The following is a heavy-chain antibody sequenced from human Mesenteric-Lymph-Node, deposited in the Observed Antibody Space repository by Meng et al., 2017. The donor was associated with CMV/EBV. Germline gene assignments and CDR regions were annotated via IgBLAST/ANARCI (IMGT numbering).Heavy chain of an antibody. CDR3: AKDHVVYYYGMDV. J-gene: IGHJ6*02. CDR2: ISGSGGTT. D-gene: IGHD3-16*01. CDR1: GFTFDTYP. V-gene: IGHV3-23*01. Sequence: GGSLRLSCAASGFTFDTYPMTWVRQAPGKGLEWVSTISGSGGTTYYADSVKGRFTISRDNSKNTLYLQMNSLRAEDTAVYYCAKDHVVYYYGMDVWGQGTTVTVSS.